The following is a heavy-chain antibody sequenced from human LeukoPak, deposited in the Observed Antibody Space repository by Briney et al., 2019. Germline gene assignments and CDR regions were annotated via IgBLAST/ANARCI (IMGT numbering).Heavy chain of an antibody. J-gene: IGHJ4*02. Sequence: GASVKVSCKASGYTFTSYGISWVRQAPGQGLECMGWISAYNGNTNYAQKLQGRVTMTTDTSTSTAYMELRSLRSDDTAVYYCARDSVDYYDSSGYYYDFVFDYWGQGTLVTVSS. CDR2: ISAYNGNT. D-gene: IGHD3-22*01. V-gene: IGHV1-18*01. CDR3: ARDSVDYYDSSGYYYDFVFDY. CDR1: GYTFTSYG.